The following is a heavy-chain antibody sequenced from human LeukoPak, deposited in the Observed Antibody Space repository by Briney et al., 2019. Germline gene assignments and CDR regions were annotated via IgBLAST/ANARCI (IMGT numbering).Heavy chain of an antibody. CDR2: ISGSGGST. D-gene: IGHD3-3*01. Sequence: HPGGSLRLSCAASGFTFGSYAMSWVRQAPGKGLEWVSTISGSGGSTYYANSVKGRFTFSRDKSKNTLYLQVNSLRAEDTAIYYCAKEGDYDFWSGHYNWFDLWGQGTLVTVSS. CDR3: AKEGDYDFWSGHYNWFDL. V-gene: IGHV3-23*01. J-gene: IGHJ5*02. CDR1: GFTFGSYA.